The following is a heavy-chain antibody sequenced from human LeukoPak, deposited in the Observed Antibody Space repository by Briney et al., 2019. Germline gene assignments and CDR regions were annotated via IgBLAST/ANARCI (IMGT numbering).Heavy chain of an antibody. Sequence: KPGGSLRLSCAASGFTFSSYSMNWVRQAPGKGLEWVSSISSSSSYIDYADSVKGRFTISRDNAKNSLYLQMNSLRAEDTAVYYCARADPLAAAGEVDYWGQGTLVTVSS. V-gene: IGHV3-21*01. D-gene: IGHD6-13*01. CDR3: ARADPLAAAGEVDY. CDR2: ISSSSSYI. J-gene: IGHJ4*02. CDR1: GFTFSSYS.